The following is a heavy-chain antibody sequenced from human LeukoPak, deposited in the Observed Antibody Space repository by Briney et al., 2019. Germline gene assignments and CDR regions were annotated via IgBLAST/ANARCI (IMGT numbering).Heavy chain of an antibody. J-gene: IGHJ3*02. D-gene: IGHD3-22*01. Sequence: ASVKVSCKASGYTFTSYDINWVRRATGQGLECMGWMNPNSGNTGYAQKFQGRVTMTRDTSTGTVYMELSSLRSEDTAMYYCARGRNYYDSSGYYYEGDAFDIWGQGTMVTVSS. CDR1: GYTFTSYD. CDR3: ARGRNYYDSSGYYYEGDAFDI. V-gene: IGHV1-8*01. CDR2: MNPNSGNT.